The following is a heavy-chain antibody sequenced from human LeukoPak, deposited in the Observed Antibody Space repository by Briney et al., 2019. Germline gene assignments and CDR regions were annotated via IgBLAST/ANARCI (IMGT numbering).Heavy chain of an antibody. CDR1: GYTFTSYY. Sequence: ASVKVPCKASGYTFTSYYMHWVRQAPGQGLEWMGIINPSGGSTSYAQKFQGRVTITADESTSTAYMELSSLRSEDTAVYYCAREGEWELLANWFDPWGQGTLVTVSS. CDR3: AREGEWELLANWFDP. V-gene: IGHV1-46*01. J-gene: IGHJ5*02. CDR2: INPSGGST. D-gene: IGHD1-26*01.